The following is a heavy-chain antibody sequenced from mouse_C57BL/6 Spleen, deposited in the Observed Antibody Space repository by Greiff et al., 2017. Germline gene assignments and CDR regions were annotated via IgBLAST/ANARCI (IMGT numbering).Heavy chain of an antibody. CDR2: ISDGGSYT. D-gene: IGHD1-1*01. V-gene: IGHV5-4*01. CDR3: ARDRDYYRAFAY. CDR1: GFTFSSYA. J-gene: IGHJ3*01. Sequence: EVQRVESGGGLVKPGGSLKLSCAASGFTFSSYAMSWVRQTPEKRLEWVATISDGGSYTYYPDNVKGRFTISRDNAKNNLYLQMSHLKSEDTAMYYCARDRDYYRAFAYWGQGTLVTVSA.